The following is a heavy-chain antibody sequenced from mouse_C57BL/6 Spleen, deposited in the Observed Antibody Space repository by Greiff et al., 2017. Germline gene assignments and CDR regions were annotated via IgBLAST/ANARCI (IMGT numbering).Heavy chain of an antibody. D-gene: IGHD1-1*01. Sequence: QVQLQQSGAELVRPGASVTLSCKASGYTFTDYEMHWVKQTPVHGLEWIGAIDPETGGTAYNQKFKGKAILTADKSSSTAYMELRSLTSEDSAVYYCTRDGMTTVVATYYFDYWGQGTTLTVAS. CDR1: GYTFTDYE. V-gene: IGHV1-15*01. CDR2: IDPETGGT. J-gene: IGHJ2*01. CDR3: TRDGMTTVVATYYFDY.